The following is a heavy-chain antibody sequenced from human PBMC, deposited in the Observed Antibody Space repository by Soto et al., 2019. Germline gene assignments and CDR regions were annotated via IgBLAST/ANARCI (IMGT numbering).Heavy chain of an antibody. J-gene: IGHJ6*02. CDR1: GYTFTSYG. CDR3: ARDGSYGDYVRSPYYYYGMDF. CDR2: ISAYNGNT. Sequence: QVQLVQSGAEVKKPGASVKVSCKASGYTFTSYGISWVRQAPGQGLEWMGWISAYNGNTNYAQKLQGRVTMTTDTSKSTAYMELRSLRSDDTAVYYCARDGSYGDYVRSPYYYYGMDFWGQGTTVTVSS. D-gene: IGHD4-17*01. V-gene: IGHV1-18*01.